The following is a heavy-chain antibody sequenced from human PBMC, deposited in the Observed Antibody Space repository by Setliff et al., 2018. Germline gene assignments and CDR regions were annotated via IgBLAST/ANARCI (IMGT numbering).Heavy chain of an antibody. Sequence: PGGSLRLSCAASGFTFSDYYMHWVRQAPGKGLEWVAFIRYDGTTESYADSVKGRFTISRDNAKNSVYLQMNSLRAEDTAVYYCARDMYITGWNAFDLWGRGTLVTVSS. D-gene: IGHD1-1*01. V-gene: IGHV3-30*02. J-gene: IGHJ2*01. CDR3: ARDMYITGWNAFDL. CDR1: GFTFSDYY. CDR2: IRYDGTTE.